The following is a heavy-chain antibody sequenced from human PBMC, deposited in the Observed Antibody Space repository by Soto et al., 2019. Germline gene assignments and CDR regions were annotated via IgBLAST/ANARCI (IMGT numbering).Heavy chain of an antibody. J-gene: IGHJ4*02. CDR3: ARGHIVGATPAGGFDY. V-gene: IGHV1-69*01. Sequence: QVQPVQSGAEVKKPGSSVKVSCKASGGTFSSYAISWVRQAPGQGLEWMGGIIPIFGTANYAQKFQGRVTITADESTSTAYRELSSLRSEDTAVYYCARGHIVGATPAGGFDYWGQGTLVTVSS. CDR2: IIPIFGTA. D-gene: IGHD1-26*01. CDR1: GGTFSSYA.